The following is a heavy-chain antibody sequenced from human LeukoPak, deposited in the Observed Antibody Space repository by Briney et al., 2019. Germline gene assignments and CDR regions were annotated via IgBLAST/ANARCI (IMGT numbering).Heavy chain of an antibody. J-gene: IGHJ4*02. D-gene: IGHD3-22*01. Sequence: SETLSLTCTVSGGSISSSSYYWGWIRQPPGTGLEWIGSIYYSGSTYYNPSLKSRVTISVDTSKNQFSLKLSSVTAADTAVYYCARQPSYYYDSSGYLYYFDYWGQGTLVTVSS. CDR3: ARQPSYYYDSSGYLYYFDY. CDR2: IYYSGST. V-gene: IGHV4-39*01. CDR1: GGSISSSSYY.